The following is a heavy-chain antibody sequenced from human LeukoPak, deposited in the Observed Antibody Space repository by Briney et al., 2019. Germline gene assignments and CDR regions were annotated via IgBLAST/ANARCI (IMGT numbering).Heavy chain of an antibody. Sequence: PSETLSLTCAVSGASMRDHYWTWIRQPPGKGLEWIGSMYYMLNANSYNPSLKSRVTILVDTYRNQFSLKLNSVTAADTAVYYCARAASGYSDRWFDPWGQGILVTVSS. CDR3: ARAASGYSDRWFDP. V-gene: IGHV4-59*11. J-gene: IGHJ5*02. D-gene: IGHD3-9*01. CDR2: MYYMLNA. CDR1: GASMRDHY.